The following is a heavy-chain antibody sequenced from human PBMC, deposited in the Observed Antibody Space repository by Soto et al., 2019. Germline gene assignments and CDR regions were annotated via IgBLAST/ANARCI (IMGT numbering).Heavy chain of an antibody. CDR3: ARGNWNDERHEF. CDR1: GDSISSYY. Sequence: QVQLQESGPGLVKPSETLSLTCTVSGDSISSYYWTWIRQPAGRGLEWIGRIYASGSTDYNPSLKSRVTMSIHTSETHFSLRLSSLPAADTAVYFCARGNWNDERHEFWGQGALVTVSS. J-gene: IGHJ4*02. CDR2: IYASGST. D-gene: IGHD1-20*01. V-gene: IGHV4-4*07.